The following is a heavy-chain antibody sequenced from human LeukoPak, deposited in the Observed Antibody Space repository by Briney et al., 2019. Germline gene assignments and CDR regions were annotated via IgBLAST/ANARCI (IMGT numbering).Heavy chain of an antibody. Sequence: GGSLRLSCAASGFTVSSNYMSWVRQAPGKGLEWVSVIYSGGSTYYADSVKGRFTISRDNSKNTLYLQMNSLRAEDTAVYYCARDRQHYYDSSGYYTGVYFDYWGQGALVTASS. CDR1: GFTVSSNY. CDR3: ARDRQHYYDSSGYYTGVYFDY. CDR2: IYSGGST. V-gene: IGHV3-66*02. J-gene: IGHJ4*02. D-gene: IGHD3-22*01.